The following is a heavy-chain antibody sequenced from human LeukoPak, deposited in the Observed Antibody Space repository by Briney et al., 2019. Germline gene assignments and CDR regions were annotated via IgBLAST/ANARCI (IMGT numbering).Heavy chain of an antibody. V-gene: IGHV4-39*01. CDR2: IYYSGTT. D-gene: IGHD5-12*01. CDR1: GGSITSSTYY. CDR3: VRQNLLVATSNPTFDY. J-gene: IGHJ4*02. Sequence: SETQSLTCTVSGGSITSSTYYWGWIRQPPGKGLEWIGSIYYSGTTYYNPSLKSRVTISVDTSKNQFSLKVSSVTAADTAVYYCVRQNLLVATSNPTFDYWGQGTLVTVSS.